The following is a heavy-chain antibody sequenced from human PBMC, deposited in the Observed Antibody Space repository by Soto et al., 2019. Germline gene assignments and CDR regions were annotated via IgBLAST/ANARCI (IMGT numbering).Heavy chain of an antibody. D-gene: IGHD6-19*01. CDR2: IKEEGSEK. CDR1: GFTFSNYW. V-gene: IGHV3-7*03. J-gene: IGHJ4*02. Sequence: EVQLVESGGGLVQPGGSLRLSCAASGFTFSNYWMSWVRQVPGKGLAWVSNIKEEGSEKYYVDSVKGRFTISRDNAKNSVHLQMNSLRDEDTAVYYCVRFSILVSGRGRGAFFDSWGQGTPVTVSS. CDR3: VRFSILVSGRGRGAFFDS.